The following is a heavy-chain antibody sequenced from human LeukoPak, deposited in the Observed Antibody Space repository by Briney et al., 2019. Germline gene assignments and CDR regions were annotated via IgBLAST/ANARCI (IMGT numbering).Heavy chain of an antibody. CDR1: GFTFSSYS. V-gene: IGHV3-21*01. J-gene: IGHJ3*02. CDR3: AKGIAVAGDAFDI. CDR2: ISSSRSYI. Sequence: GGSLRLSCAASGFTFSSYSMNWVRQATGKGLEWVSFISSSRSYIYYADSVKGRFTISRDNAKNSLYLQMNSLRAEDTAVYYCAKGIAVAGDAFDIWGQGTMVTVSS. D-gene: IGHD6-19*01.